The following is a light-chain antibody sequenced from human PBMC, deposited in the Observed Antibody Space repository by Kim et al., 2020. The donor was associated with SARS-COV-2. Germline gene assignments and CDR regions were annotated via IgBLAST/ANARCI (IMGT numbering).Light chain of an antibody. CDR1: GSDVVGFNY. CDR2: DVS. J-gene: IGLJ1*01. V-gene: IGLV2-14*03. Sequence: GQPIAMSCKRTGSDVVGFNYVSWYQQNQGKAPKLMIYDVSNRPSGVSNRFSGSKSGNTASLTISGLQAEDEADYYCSSYTSSSIYVFGTGTKVTVL. CDR3: SSYTSSSIYV.